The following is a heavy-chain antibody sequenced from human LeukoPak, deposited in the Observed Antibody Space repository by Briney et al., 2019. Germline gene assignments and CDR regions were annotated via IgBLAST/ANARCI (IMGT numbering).Heavy chain of an antibody. CDR3: ARDRGAGGWVDP. J-gene: IGHJ5*02. Sequence: SSETLSLTCTVSGVSVNTFFWSWIRQPPGKGLEWIGYMYYSGSSNYNPSLKSRVTISVDTSKNQFSLKLSSVTAADTAVYYCARDRGAGGWVDPWGQGALVTVSS. V-gene: IGHV4-59*02. CDR1: GVSVNTFF. CDR2: MYYSGSS. D-gene: IGHD1-26*01.